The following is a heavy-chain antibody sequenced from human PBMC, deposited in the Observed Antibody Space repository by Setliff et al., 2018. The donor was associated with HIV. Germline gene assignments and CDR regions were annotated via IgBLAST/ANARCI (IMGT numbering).Heavy chain of an antibody. CDR3: ARDSEWGSYIFWTFDI. V-gene: IGHV1-18*01. J-gene: IGHJ3*02. CDR1: GYTFTSYG. D-gene: IGHD1-26*01. Sequence: ASVKVSCKASGYTFTSYGISWVRQAPGQGLEWMGWISAYNGNTNYAQKLQGRVTMTTDPSTSTAYMELRSLRSDDTAVYYCARDSEWGSYIFWTFDIWGQGTMVTVSS. CDR2: ISAYNGNT.